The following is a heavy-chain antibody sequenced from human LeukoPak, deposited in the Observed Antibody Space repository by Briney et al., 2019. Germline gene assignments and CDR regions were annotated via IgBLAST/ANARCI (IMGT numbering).Heavy chain of an antibody. CDR1: GFTFSSYW. CDR3: ARDHNYDYVWGTLDY. CDR2: IKQDGSEK. D-gene: IGHD3-16*01. J-gene: IGHJ4*02. V-gene: IGHV3-7*01. Sequence: GGSLRLSCAASGFTFSSYWMSWVRQAPGKGLEWVANIKQDGSEKYYVDSVKGRFTISRDNAKNSLYLQMDSLRAEDTAVYYCARDHNYDYVWGTLDYWGQGTLVTVSS.